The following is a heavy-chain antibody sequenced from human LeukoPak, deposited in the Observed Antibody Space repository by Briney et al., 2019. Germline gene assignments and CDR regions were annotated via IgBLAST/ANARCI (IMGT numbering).Heavy chain of an antibody. V-gene: IGHV1-24*01. J-gene: IGHJ5*02. CDR1: GYTLTEFS. CDR2: FDPEDGET. Sequence: GASVKVSCKVSGYTLTEFSMHWVRQAPGKGLEWMGGFDPEDGETIYAQKFQGRVTMTEDTSTDTAYMELSSLRSEDTAVYYCATTSIVVPALTSFDPWGQGTLVTVSS. CDR3: ATTSIVVPALTSFDP. D-gene: IGHD2-2*01.